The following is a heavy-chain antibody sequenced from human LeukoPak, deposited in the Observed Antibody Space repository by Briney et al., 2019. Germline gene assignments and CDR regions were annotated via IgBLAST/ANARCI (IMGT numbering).Heavy chain of an antibody. V-gene: IGHV3-23*01. D-gene: IGHD4-23*01. CDR3: AKSLVRWAFDY. CDR1: GFPFSNFD. Sequence: GGSLRLSCAASGFPFSNFDMSWVRQAPGKGLEWVSSLTSEGASTEYADSVKGRFTIFRDNSKNMLYLQMNNLRAEDTALYFCAKSLVRWAFDYWGRGALVSVSS. J-gene: IGHJ4*01. CDR2: LTSEGAST.